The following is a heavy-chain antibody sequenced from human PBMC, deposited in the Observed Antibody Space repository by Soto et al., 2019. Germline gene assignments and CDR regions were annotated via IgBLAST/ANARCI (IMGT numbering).Heavy chain of an antibody. CDR2: IKSISDGETT. D-gene: IGHD6-19*01. CDR1: GFTFSHAW. V-gene: IGHV3-15*07. J-gene: IGHJ4*02. CDR3: TRRIAVAGTYYFDY. Sequence: LLVESGGGIVQPGGSLRLSCVASGFTFSHAWMDWVRQAPGKGPEWVGRIKSISDGETTNYAASVAGRFTISRDDSKNTLFLHVNSLKTEDTGVYYCTRRIAVAGTYYFDYWGQGTLVTVSA.